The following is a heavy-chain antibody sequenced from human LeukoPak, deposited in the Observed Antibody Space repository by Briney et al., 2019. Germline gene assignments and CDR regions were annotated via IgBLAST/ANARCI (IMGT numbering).Heavy chain of an antibody. CDR2: ISYDGSNK. D-gene: IGHD2-15*01. Sequence: GGSLRLSCAASGFTFSSYAMHWVRQAPGKGLEWVAVISYDGSNKYYADSVKGRFTISRDNSKNTLYLQMNSLRAEDTAVYYCARLEDFYGMDVWGQGTTVTVSS. J-gene: IGHJ6*02. CDR1: GFTFSSYA. CDR3: ARLEDFYGMDV. V-gene: IGHV3-30*14.